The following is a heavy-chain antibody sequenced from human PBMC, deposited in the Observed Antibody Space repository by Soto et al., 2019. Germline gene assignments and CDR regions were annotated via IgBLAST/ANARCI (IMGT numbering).Heavy chain of an antibody. CDR1: GFTFSSYG. J-gene: IGHJ6*02. V-gene: IGHV3-30*18. CDR3: AKQTGYDYTYYYYYYGMDV. Sequence: GGSLRLSCAASGFTFSSYGMHWVRQAPGKGLEWVAVISYDGSNKYYADSVKGRFTISRDNSKNTLYLQMNSLRAEDTAVYYCAKQTGYDYTYYYYYYGMDVWGQGTTVTVSS. CDR2: ISYDGSNK. D-gene: IGHD5-12*01.